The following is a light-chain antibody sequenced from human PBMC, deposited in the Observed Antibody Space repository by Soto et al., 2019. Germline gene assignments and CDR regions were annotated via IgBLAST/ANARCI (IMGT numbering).Light chain of an antibody. CDR2: AAS. CDR1: ESVSTS. CDR3: QQSYSTPIT. Sequence: EILMTQSPSTLSAVVGERATISCRASESVSTSVAWYQQKPGKAPKLLIYAASSLQSGVPSRFSGSGSGTDFTLTISSLQPEDFATYYCQQSYSTPITFGQGTRLDI. J-gene: IGKJ5*01. V-gene: IGKV1-39*01.